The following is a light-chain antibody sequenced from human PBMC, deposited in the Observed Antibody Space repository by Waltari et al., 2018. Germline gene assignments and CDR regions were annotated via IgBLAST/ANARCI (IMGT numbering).Light chain of an antibody. CDR3: CSYAGSTTSSVV. CDR1: SSDVGGYSL. Sequence: QSALTQPASVSGSPGQPITISCTGSSSDVGGYSLVSWYQQHPGKAPKLMIYAVTKRPAGVSHRFSGSKSGNTASLTISGLQTEDEDDYYCCSYAGSTTSSVVFGTGTKVIVL. CDR2: AVT. J-gene: IGLJ1*01. V-gene: IGLV2-23*02.